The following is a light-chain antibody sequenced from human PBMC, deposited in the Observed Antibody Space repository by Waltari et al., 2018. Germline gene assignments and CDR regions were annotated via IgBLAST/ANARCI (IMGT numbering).Light chain of an antibody. V-gene: IGLV3-25*03. Sequence: SYELTQPPSVSVSPGQTARITCSGDALPREFTSWYQQKPGQAPILLMFRDTERPSGIPERFSGSTSGTLVTLTITGGQAEDEADYYGQSTDSSGSFVVFGGGTKLTVL. CDR2: RDT. J-gene: IGLJ3*02. CDR3: QSTDSSGSFVV. CDR1: ALPREF.